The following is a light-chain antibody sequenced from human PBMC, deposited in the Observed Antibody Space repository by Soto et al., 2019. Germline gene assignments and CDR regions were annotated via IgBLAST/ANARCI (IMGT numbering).Light chain of an antibody. Sequence: QSVLTQPPSGSGAPGQRVTISCTGSSSNIGAGYDVHWYQQLPGTAPKLLIYGNSNRPSGVPDRFSGSKSGTSASLAITGLQAEDEADYYCQSYDSSLSGYVFVTGTKLTVL. CDR3: QSYDSSLSGYV. V-gene: IGLV1-40*01. CDR2: GNS. CDR1: SSNIGAGYD. J-gene: IGLJ1*01.